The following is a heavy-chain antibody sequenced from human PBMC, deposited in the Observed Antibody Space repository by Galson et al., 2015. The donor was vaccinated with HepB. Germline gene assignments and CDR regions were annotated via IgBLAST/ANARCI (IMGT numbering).Heavy chain of an antibody. J-gene: IGHJ3*02. Sequence: SLRLSCAASGFTFDDYAMHWVRQAPGKGLEWVSGISWNSGSIGYADSVKGRFTISRDNAKNSLYLQMNSLRAEDTALYYCAKVMAAAGDNDAFDIWGQGTMVTVSS. V-gene: IGHV3-9*01. CDR2: ISWNSGSI. D-gene: IGHD6-13*01. CDR1: GFTFDDYA. CDR3: AKVMAAAGDNDAFDI.